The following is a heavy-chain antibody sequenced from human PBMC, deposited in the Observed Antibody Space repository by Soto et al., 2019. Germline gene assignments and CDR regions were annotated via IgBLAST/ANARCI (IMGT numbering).Heavy chain of an antibody. CDR3: ARAGFHFASGSYHDAFDI. J-gene: IGHJ3*02. D-gene: IGHD3-10*01. CDR1: GVSMTNYY. Sequence: SETLSLRCTGSGVSMTNYYWSGIRQGPGKALEWIAYIEYTGATNYNPSLTSRFTISVDTSKNQFSLRLTSVTAADTAVYYCARAGFHFASGSYHDAFDICGQGTMVT. CDR2: IEYTGAT. V-gene: IGHV4-59*01.